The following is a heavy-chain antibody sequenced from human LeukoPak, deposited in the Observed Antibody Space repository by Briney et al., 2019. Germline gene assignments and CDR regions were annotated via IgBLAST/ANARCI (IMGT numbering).Heavy chain of an antibody. CDR1: GYTFTGYY. V-gene: IGHV1-2*06. D-gene: IGHD3-22*01. CDR2: INPNSGGT. J-gene: IGHJ2*01. CDR3: ARVASGYYDSSGYVDWYFDL. Sequence: GASVKVSCKASGYTFTGYYMHWVRQAPGQGLEWMGRINPNSGGTNYAQKFQGRVTMTRDTSISTAYMELSRLRSDDTAVYYCARVASGYYDSSGYVDWYFDLWGGGTLVTVSS.